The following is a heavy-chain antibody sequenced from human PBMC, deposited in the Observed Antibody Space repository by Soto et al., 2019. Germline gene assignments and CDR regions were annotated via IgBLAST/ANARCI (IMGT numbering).Heavy chain of an antibody. CDR2: IDTSDESYT. J-gene: IGHJ3*02. D-gene: IGHD2-2*01. CDR1: RFTFNSYD. CDR3: ARVVDRSSDGTDYALDAFDI. V-gene: IGHV3-48*03. Sequence: PWWSLRLSCAASRFTFNSYDMNWVRQAPGKGLEWLAYIDTSDESYTSYADSVKARFTISRDNTKNTLFLQMNRLRVEDTALYYCARVVDRSSDGTDYALDAFDIWRQGTMVTVSS.